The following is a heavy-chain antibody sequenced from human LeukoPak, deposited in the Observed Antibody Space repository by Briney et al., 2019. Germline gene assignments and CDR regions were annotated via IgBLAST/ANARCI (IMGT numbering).Heavy chain of an antibody. D-gene: IGHD3-10*01. CDR1: GGTVSSFA. Sequence: SVKVSCKTSGGTVSSFALSWMRQAPGQGPEWMGGLLPILRTPKDAQKFQGRVTITTDESTDTFYMELSGLRVEDTAVYYCATPSRGHAFDIWGQGTMVTVS. CDR3: ATPSRGHAFDI. V-gene: IGHV1-69*05. CDR2: LLPILRTP. J-gene: IGHJ3*02.